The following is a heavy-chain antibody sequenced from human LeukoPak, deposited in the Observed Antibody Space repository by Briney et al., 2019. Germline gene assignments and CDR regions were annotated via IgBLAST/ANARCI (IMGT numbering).Heavy chain of an antibody. D-gene: IGHD2-2*01. Sequence: PGGSLRLSCAASGFSVSSNYMSWVRQAPGKGLEWVSVIYSGGSTYYADSVKGRFTISRDNSKNTLYLQMNSLRAEDTAVYYCARDLGPCSRTSCYSLAFDLWDQGTMVPVSS. J-gene: IGHJ3*01. CDR1: GFSVSSNY. V-gene: IGHV3-53*01. CDR2: IYSGGST. CDR3: ARDLGPCSRTSCYSLAFDL.